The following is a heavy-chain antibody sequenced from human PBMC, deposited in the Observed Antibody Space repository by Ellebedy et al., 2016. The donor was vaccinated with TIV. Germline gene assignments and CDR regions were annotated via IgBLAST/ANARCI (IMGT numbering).Heavy chain of an antibody. Sequence: GSLRLSCTVSGYSISSGYYWGWIRQSPGKGLEWIGNIYHSGSTYYNPSLKSRVTISLDTSKNQFSLKLSSVTAADTAVYYCARVRDSSGYYRGSRGSNWFDPWGQGTLVTVSS. CDR2: IYHSGST. CDR3: ARVRDSSGYYRGSRGSNWFDP. J-gene: IGHJ5*02. CDR1: GYSISSGYY. D-gene: IGHD3-22*01. V-gene: IGHV4-38-2*02.